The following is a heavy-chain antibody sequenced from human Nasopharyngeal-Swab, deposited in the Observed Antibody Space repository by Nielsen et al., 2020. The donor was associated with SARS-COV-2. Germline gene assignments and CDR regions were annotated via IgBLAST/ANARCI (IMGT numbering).Heavy chain of an antibody. D-gene: IGHD6-13*01. CDR1: GGSISRGGCY. CDR3: VRSSSWYYFDY. V-gene: IGHV4-31*09. J-gene: IGHJ4*02. CDR2: IYYGST. Sequence: SETLSLTCTVSGGSISRGGCYWSWIRQHPVKGLEWIGHIYYGSTTYNPSLRGRVTMLEDKSKNQFSLQLSSVTAADTAVYYCVRSSSWYYFDYWAQGTQVTVSS.